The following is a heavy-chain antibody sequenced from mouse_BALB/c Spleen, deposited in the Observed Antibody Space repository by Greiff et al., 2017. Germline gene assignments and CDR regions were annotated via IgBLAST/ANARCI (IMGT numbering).Heavy chain of an antibody. V-gene: IGHV1-5*01. D-gene: IGHD2-1*01. J-gene: IGHJ4*01. CDR2: IYPGNSDT. CDR1: GYSFTSYW. Sequence: EVQLQQSGTVLARPGASVKMSCKASGYSFTSYWMHWVKQRPGQGLEWIGAIYPGNSDTSYNQKFKGKAKLTAVTSASTAYMELSSLTNEDSAVYYCTIYGNYVRYAMDYWGQGTSVTVSS. CDR3: TIYGNYVRYAMDY.